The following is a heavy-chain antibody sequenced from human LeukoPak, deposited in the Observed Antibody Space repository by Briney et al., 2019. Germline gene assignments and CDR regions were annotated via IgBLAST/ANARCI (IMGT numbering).Heavy chain of an antibody. CDR3: AGGSTLDRGLVYY. D-gene: IGHD1-1*01. J-gene: IGHJ4*02. CDR1: GFTVSSNY. CDR2: LFSGGNI. Sequence: GGSLRLSCAASGFTVSSNYMGWVRQAPGKGLEWVSVLFSGGNIYYADSVQGRFTISRDNSKNMVFLQMNRLRGEDTAVYYCAGGSTLDRGLVYYWGQGTLVTVSS. V-gene: IGHV3-66*01.